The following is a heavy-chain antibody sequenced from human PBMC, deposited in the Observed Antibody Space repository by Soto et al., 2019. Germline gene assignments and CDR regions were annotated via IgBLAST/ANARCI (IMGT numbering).Heavy chain of an antibody. D-gene: IGHD3-22*01. CDR3: ATMNGYFEY. Sequence: GGSLRLSCADSGFSFSTYSMSWVRQTPGKGLEWVSAIAATGDRTYYADSVTGRFTISRDNSKKTHYLQMTSLRAEDTAIYYCATMNGYFEYWGQGTPVTVSS. CDR1: GFSFSTYS. J-gene: IGHJ4*02. CDR2: IAATGDRT. V-gene: IGHV3-23*01.